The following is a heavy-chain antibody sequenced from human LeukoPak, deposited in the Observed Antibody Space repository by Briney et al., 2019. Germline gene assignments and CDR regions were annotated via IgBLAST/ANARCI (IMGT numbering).Heavy chain of an antibody. D-gene: IGHD3-22*01. J-gene: IGHJ4*02. CDR2: VSGYNGNT. V-gene: IGHV1-18*04. Sequence: ASVKVSCKASGYSFIDYFIHWVRQAPGQGLEWMGWVSGYNGNTNYAQSVQGRVTMTTDTSTNTAYMELRSLRSDDTAVYYCAKDIHPGLDSGASCCFDYWGQGTPVTVSS. CDR3: AKDIHPGLDSGASCCFDY. CDR1: GYSFIDYF.